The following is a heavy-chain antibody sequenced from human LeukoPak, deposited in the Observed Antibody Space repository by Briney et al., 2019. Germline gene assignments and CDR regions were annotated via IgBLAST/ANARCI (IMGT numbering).Heavy chain of an antibody. CDR2: IWYDGSNK. J-gene: IGHJ4*02. CDR3: ARDGYCSGGSCSYYFDY. CDR1: GFTFSSYG. V-gene: IGHV3-33*08. Sequence: GGSLRLSCAASGFTFSSYGMHWVRQAPGKGLEWVAVIWYDGSNKYYADSVKGRFTISRDNSKNTLYLQMNSLRAEDTAVYYCARDGYCSGGSCSYYFDYWGQGTLVTVSS. D-gene: IGHD2-15*01.